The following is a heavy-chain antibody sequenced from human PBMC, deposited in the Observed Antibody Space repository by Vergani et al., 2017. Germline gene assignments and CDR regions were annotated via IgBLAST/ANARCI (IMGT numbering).Heavy chain of an antibody. CDR1: GFTFSSDA. CDR3: ATLVALYYYDSSGYYTILGTVTDWYFDL. CDR2: ISGSGGST. V-gene: IGHV3-23*01. J-gene: IGHJ2*01. Sequence: EVQLLESGGGLVQPGGSLRLSCAASGFTFSSDAMSWVRQAPGKGLEWVSAISGSGGSTYYADSVKGRFTISRDNSKNTLYLQMNSLRAEDTAVYYCATLVALYYYDSSGYYTILGTVTDWYFDLWARGTLVTVSS. D-gene: IGHD3-22*01.